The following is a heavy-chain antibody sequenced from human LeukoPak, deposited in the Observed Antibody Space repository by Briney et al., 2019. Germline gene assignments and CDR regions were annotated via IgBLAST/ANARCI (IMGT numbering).Heavy chain of an antibody. Sequence: PGGSLRLSCAASGFTFSSYSMNWVRQAPGKGLEWVSSISSGSGAIYYADSVKGRITISRDNAKNSLFLQMNSLRAEDTAVYYCTRDRDYYDSSGPNWFDPWGQGTLVTVSS. CDR1: GFTFSSYS. V-gene: IGHV3-21*01. CDR2: ISSGSGAI. J-gene: IGHJ5*02. CDR3: TRDRDYYDSSGPNWFDP. D-gene: IGHD3-22*01.